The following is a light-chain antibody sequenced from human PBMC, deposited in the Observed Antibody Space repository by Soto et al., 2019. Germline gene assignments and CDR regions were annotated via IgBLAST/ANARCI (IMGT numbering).Light chain of an antibody. J-gene: IGKJ4*02. CDR1: QSVSSSY. CDR3: QQRSSWPLT. V-gene: IGKV3D-20*02. Sequence: IVLTQSPDTLSLFSGERATLSCIASQSVSSSYLAWYQQKPGQAPRLLIYGASSRATGIPDRFSGSGSGTDFTLTISSLEPEDFAVYFCQQRSSWPLTFGGGTKVDVK. CDR2: GAS.